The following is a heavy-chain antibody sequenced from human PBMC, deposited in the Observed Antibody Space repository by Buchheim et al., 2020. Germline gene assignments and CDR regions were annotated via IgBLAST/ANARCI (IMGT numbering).Heavy chain of an antibody. CDR2: ISYDGSNK. CDR1: GFTFSSYV. J-gene: IGHJ4*02. D-gene: IGHD3-10*01. Sequence: QVQLVESGGGVVQPGRSLRLSCAASGFTFSSYVMHWVRQAPGKGLEWVAVISYDGSNKYYADSVKGRFTISRDNSKNTLYLQMNSLRAEDTAVYYCARGRWDYGSGSSLGDYWGQGTL. CDR3: ARGRWDYGSGSSLGDY. V-gene: IGHV3-30-3*01.